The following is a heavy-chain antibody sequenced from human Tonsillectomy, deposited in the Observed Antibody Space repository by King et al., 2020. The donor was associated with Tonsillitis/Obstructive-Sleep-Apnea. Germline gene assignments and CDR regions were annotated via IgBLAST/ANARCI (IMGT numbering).Heavy chain of an antibody. D-gene: IGHD5-12*01. CDR1: GFTFSDYY. Sequence: VQLVESGGGLVKPGGSLRLSCAASGFTFSDYYMSWIRQAPGKGLEWVSYISGSTGYTNYADSVKGRFTISRDNAKDSLFLQMNSLRAEDTAVYYCARFYSGYDWYWYFDLWGRGTLVTVSS. CDR3: ARFYSGYDWYWYFDL. CDR2: ISGSTGYT. J-gene: IGHJ2*01. V-gene: IGHV3-11*05.